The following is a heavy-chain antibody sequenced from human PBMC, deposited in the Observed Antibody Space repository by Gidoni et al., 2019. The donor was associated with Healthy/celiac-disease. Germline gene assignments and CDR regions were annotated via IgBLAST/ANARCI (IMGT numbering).Heavy chain of an antibody. J-gene: IGHJ3*02. CDR2: IYYSGST. V-gene: IGHV4-59*01. D-gene: IGHD4-17*01. CDR1: GGSISSYY. Sequence: QVQLQESGPGLVQPSETLSLTCTVSGGSISSYYWSWIRQPPGKGLEWIGYIYYSGSTNYNPSLKSRVTISVDTSKNQFSLKLSSVTAADTAVYYCARGKVTVGVGIWGQGTMVTVSS. CDR3: ARGKVTVGVGI.